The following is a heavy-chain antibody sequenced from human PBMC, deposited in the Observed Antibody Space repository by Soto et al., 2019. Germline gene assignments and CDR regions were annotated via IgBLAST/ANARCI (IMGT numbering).Heavy chain of an antibody. V-gene: IGHV4-34*01. Sequence: PSETLSLTCGVYRGSFSGFYWSWVRQTPGGGLEWIGEINHSGTTNYNPSFQNRVTISVDKSTNNFSLKMTSVTAADAAVYYCARGRGYVYGSNFYGLDVWGQGTTVTVCS. CDR2: INHSGTT. D-gene: IGHD6-25*01. J-gene: IGHJ6*02. CDR3: ARGRGYVYGSNFYGLDV. CDR1: RGSFSGFY.